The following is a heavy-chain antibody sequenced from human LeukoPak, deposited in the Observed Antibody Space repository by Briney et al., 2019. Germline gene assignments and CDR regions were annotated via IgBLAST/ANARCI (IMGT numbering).Heavy chain of an antibody. CDR1: GFAFTNYW. Sequence: GGSLRLSCVASGFAFTNYWMSWVRQAPGKGLEWGANIKEDGSEKYYVDSLKGRFTISRDNAKNSLYLQMNSLRAEDTAVYYCARVKLRGGLSSDWGQGTLVTVSS. V-gene: IGHV3-7*04. J-gene: IGHJ4*02. CDR2: IKEDGSEK. D-gene: IGHD3-22*01. CDR3: ARVKLRGGLSSD.